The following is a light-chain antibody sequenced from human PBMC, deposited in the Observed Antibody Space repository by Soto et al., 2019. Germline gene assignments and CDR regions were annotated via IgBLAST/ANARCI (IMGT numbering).Light chain of an antibody. V-gene: IGLV1-44*01. CDR3: STWDDSLNGPV. CDR1: SSNFAVNT. CDR2: SNN. Sequence: QSVLTQPPSASGTPGVRVTISCSGSSSNFAVNTVNWYQQVPGTAPKLLIYSNNQRPSGVPDRFSASKSVTSASLAISGLQSEVEAEYFCSTWDDSLNGPVFGGGTQLTVL. J-gene: IGLJ3*02.